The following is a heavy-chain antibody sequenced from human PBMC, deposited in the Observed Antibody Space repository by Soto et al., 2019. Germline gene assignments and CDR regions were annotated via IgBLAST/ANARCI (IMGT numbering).Heavy chain of an antibody. D-gene: IGHD6-6*01. CDR2: IFPGDSDT. Sequence: RESLKISCKGSGYIFANDWIAWVRQMPGKGLEWMGIIFPGDSDTRYSPSFQGQVTISADKSINTAYLQWSSLKASDTAVYYCARRVAAHPYFDFWGQGALVTVSS. V-gene: IGHV5-51*01. CDR3: ARRVAAHPYFDF. J-gene: IGHJ4*02. CDR1: GYIFANDW.